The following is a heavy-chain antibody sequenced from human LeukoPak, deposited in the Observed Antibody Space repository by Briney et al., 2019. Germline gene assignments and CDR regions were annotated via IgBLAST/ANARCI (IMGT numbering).Heavy chain of an antibody. CDR3: AKGKAAAVPHDY. V-gene: IGHV3-23*01. D-gene: IGHD6-13*01. Sequence: GGPVRHSQSAWGLTYSIHVMSGVGHAPGKRLECVSGISGSGTGTYYVDSVKGRFTISRDNSTNTLYLQMNSLRAEDTAVYYCAKGKAAAVPHDYWGQGTLVTVSS. J-gene: IGHJ4*02. CDR1: GLTYSIHV. CDR2: ISGSGTGT.